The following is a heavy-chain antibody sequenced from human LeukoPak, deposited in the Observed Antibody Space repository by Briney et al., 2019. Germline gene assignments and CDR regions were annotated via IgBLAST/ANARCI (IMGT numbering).Heavy chain of an antibody. Sequence: PGGSLRLSCAATGFTFSSFVVSWVRQAPGKGLERVSSISGDGSRTHYADSVKGRFTISRDNSKNTLYLQMNSLRAEDTAVYYCAKGSTNYDTLTGSDYWGQGTLVTVSS. D-gene: IGHD3-9*01. CDR2: ISGDGSRT. J-gene: IGHJ4*02. CDR3: AKGSTNYDTLTGSDY. V-gene: IGHV3-23*01. CDR1: GFTFSSFV.